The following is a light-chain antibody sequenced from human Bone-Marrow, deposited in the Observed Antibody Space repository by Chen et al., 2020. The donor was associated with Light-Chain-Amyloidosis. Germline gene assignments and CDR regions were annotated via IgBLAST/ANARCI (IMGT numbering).Light chain of an antibody. CDR1: SSDVGGNKY. V-gene: IGLV2-8*01. CDR3: SSYAGYNNFVV. Sequence: QSALTQPPSASGSPGQSVTISCTGTSSDVGGNKYVSWYQQHPGKAPKLMIYEVFKRPSGVPDRISGSRSGNTDSLTVSGLQAEDEADYYCSSYAGYNNFVVFGGGTKLTVL. J-gene: IGLJ2*01. CDR2: EVF.